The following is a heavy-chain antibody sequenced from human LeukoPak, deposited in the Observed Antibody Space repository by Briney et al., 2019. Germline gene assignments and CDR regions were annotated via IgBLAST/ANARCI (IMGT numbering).Heavy chain of an antibody. V-gene: IGHV4-34*01. Sequence: PSETLSLTCTVSGDSITSSYWSWIRQPPGKGLEWIGEINHSGSTNYNPSLKSRVTISVDTSKNQFSLKLSSVTAADTAVYYCARVPYSSGWYPFDYWGQGTLVTVSS. J-gene: IGHJ4*02. CDR2: INHSGST. D-gene: IGHD6-19*01. CDR1: GDSITSSY. CDR3: ARVPYSSGWYPFDY.